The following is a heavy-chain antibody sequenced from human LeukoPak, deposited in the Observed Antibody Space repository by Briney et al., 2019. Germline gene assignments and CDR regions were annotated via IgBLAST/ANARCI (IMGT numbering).Heavy chain of an antibody. CDR2: IYSGDI. CDR3: ARGGSKTFDF. V-gene: IGHV3-11*01. CDR1: GFTFSDYY. Sequence: GGSLRLSCAASGFTFSDYYMSWMRQAPGKGLEWVSTIYSGDIKYADSVRGRFTISRDNAKNSLYLQMDSLRAEDTAMYYCARGGSKTFDFWGQGTLVTVSS. J-gene: IGHJ4*02.